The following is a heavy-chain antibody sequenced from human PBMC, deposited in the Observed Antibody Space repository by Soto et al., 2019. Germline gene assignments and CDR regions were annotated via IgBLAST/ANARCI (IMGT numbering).Heavy chain of an antibody. CDR2: ISSSSSYI. V-gene: IGHV3-21*01. Sequence: EVQLVESGGGLVKPGGSLRLSCAASGFTFSSYSMNWVRQAPGKGLEWVSSISSSSSYIYYADSVKGRFIISRDNAKNSLYLQMNTLRAEDTAVYYCARDAAVFYGMDVWGQGTTVTVSS. CDR3: ARDAAVFYGMDV. CDR1: GFTFSSYS. J-gene: IGHJ6*02. D-gene: IGHD6-13*01.